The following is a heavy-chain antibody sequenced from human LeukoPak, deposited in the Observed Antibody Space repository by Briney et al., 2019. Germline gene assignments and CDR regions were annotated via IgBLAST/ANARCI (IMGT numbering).Heavy chain of an antibody. CDR3: ARDRYPAAREFDY. D-gene: IGHD2-2*01. CDR1: GFPFSTYT. J-gene: IGHJ4*02. CDR2: ISTGSTYI. Sequence: GGSLRLSCAASGFPFSTYTMNWVRQAPGKGLEWVSSISTGSTYIYYADSVKGRFAVSRDNAKNSLYLQMNNLRAEDTAMYYCARDRYPAAREFDYWGQGTLVTVSS. V-gene: IGHV3-21*01.